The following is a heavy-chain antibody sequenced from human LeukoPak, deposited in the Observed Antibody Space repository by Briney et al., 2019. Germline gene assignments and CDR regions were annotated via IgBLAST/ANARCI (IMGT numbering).Heavy chain of an antibody. J-gene: IGHJ4*02. Sequence: GGSLRLSCAASGFTVSSNYRSWGRQAPGKGLEWVSVIYSGGSTYYADSVKGRFTISRDNSKNTLYLQMNSLRAEDTAVYYCASALFGSGSYYNVGPPDYWGQGTLVTVSS. CDR1: GFTVSSNY. V-gene: IGHV3-66*01. CDR3: ASALFGSGSYYNVGPPDY. CDR2: IYSGGST. D-gene: IGHD3-10*01.